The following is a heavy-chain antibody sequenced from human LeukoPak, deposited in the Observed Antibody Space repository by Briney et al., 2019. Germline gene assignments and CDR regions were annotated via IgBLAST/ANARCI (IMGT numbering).Heavy chain of an antibody. Sequence: GGSLRLSCAVSGLTFSNSAMSWVRQAPGKGLEWVSAISVGSDVIYYADSVKGRFAISRDNSKHTVYLQMDSLRAEDTAVYYCAKVYGSGSYNSFDYWGQGTLVTVSS. V-gene: IGHV3-23*01. CDR1: GLTFSNSA. D-gene: IGHD3-10*01. J-gene: IGHJ4*02. CDR2: ISVGSDVI. CDR3: AKVYGSGSYNSFDY.